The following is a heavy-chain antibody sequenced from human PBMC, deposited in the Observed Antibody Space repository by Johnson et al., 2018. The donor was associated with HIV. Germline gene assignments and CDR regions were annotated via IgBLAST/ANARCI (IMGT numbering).Heavy chain of an antibody. CDR3: ARDNWNEAEGAVDI. CDR2: ISYDGSNK. CDR1: GFTFSSYA. D-gene: IGHD1-20*01. V-gene: IGHV3-30-3*01. J-gene: IGHJ3*02. Sequence: QVQLVESGGGVVQPGRSLRLSCAASGFTFSSYAMHWVRQAPGTGLEWVAVISYDGSNKYYADSVKGRFTISSDNSKNTLYLQMNSLRAEDTAVYYCARDNWNEAEGAVDIWGQGTMVTVSS.